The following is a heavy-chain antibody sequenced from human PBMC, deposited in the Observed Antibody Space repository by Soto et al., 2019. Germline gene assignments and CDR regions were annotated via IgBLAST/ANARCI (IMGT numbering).Heavy chain of an antibody. CDR3: ASTSNSWYGGIDY. Sequence: QVQLVESGGGVVQPGRSLRLSCAASGFTFSSYGMHWVRQAPGKGLEWVAVIWYDGSNKDYADSVKGRFTISRDNSKNTLYLQMNSLRAEDTAVYYCASTSNSWYGGIDYWGQGTLVTVSS. V-gene: IGHV3-33*01. CDR2: IWYDGSNK. J-gene: IGHJ4*02. D-gene: IGHD6-13*01. CDR1: GFTFSSYG.